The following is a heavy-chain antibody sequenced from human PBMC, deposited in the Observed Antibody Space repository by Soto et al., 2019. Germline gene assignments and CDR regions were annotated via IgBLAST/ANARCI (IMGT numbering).Heavy chain of an antibody. CDR2: ISYDGSNK. V-gene: IGHV3-30*18. D-gene: IGHD3-16*01. CDR3: ANTVDTFGGVSGGMDV. CDR1: GFTFSSYG. Sequence: QVQLVESGGGVVQPGRSLRLSCAASGFTFSSYGMHWVRQAPGKGLEWVAVISYDGSNKYYADSVKGRFTISRDNSKNTLYLQMNSLRAEDTAVYYCANTVDTFGGVSGGMDVWGQGTTVTVSS. J-gene: IGHJ6*02.